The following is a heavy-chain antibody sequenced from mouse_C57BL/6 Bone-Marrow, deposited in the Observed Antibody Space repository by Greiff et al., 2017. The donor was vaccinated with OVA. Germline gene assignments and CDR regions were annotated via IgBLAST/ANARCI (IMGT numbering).Heavy chain of an antibody. CDR3: TTSYSNYVDYYVMDY. D-gene: IGHD2-5*01. Sequence: VQLQQSGAELVRPGASVKLSCTASGFNIKDDYMHWVKQRPEQGLEWIGWIDPENGDTEYASKFQGKATITADTSSNTAYLQLSSLTSEDTAVYYCTTSYSNYVDYYVMDYWGQGTSVTVSS. J-gene: IGHJ4*01. V-gene: IGHV14-4*01. CDR2: IDPENGDT. CDR1: GFNIKDDY.